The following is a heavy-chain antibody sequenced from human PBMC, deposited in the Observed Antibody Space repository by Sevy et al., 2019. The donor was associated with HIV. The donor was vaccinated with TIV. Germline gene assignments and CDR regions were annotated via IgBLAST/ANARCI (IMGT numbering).Heavy chain of an antibody. CDR3: ARDVYYYGSGIYYYYGMDV. J-gene: IGHJ6*02. D-gene: IGHD3-10*01. V-gene: IGHV3-33*01. CDR2: IWYDGSNK. Sequence: GGSLRLSCAASGFTFSSYGMHWVRQAPGKGLEWVAVIWYDGSNKYYADSVKGRFTISRDNSKNTLYLQMNSLRAEDKAVYYCARDVYYYGSGIYYYYGMDVWGQGTTVTVSS. CDR1: GFTFSSYG.